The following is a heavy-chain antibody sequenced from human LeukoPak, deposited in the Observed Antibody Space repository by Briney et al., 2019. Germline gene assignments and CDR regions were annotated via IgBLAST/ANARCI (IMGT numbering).Heavy chain of an antibody. V-gene: IGHV3-30*03. CDR2: MSYDGSNK. D-gene: IGHD6-19*01. Sequence: GKSLRLSCAASGFTFRSYGMHWVRKAPGKGLEWVAVMSYDGSNKNYADSVKGRFTISRDNSKNTLYLQMNSLRAEDTAVYYCARDLPYSSDWYSDSWGQGTLVTVSS. CDR3: ARDLPYSSDWYSDS. CDR1: GFTFRSYG. J-gene: IGHJ4*02.